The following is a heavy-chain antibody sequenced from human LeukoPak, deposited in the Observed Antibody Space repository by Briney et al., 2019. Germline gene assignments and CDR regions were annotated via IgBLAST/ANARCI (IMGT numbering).Heavy chain of an antibody. CDR3: AKDPGRGYSYGYGTFYFDY. D-gene: IGHD5-18*01. Sequence: PGGSLRLSCAASGLSFSSYGMHWVRHAPGKGLEWVAFISYDGSNKYYADSVKGRFTISRDNSKNTLYLQMNSLRAEDTAVYYCAKDPGRGYSYGYGTFYFDYWGQGTLVTVSS. J-gene: IGHJ4*02. CDR1: GLSFSSYG. V-gene: IGHV3-30*18. CDR2: ISYDGSNK.